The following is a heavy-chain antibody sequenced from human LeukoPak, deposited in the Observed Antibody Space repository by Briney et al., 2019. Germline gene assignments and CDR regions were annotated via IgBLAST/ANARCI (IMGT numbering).Heavy chain of an antibody. CDR3: AKDMGPRITMVRGPFDY. V-gene: IGHV3-21*04. CDR2: ISTSGIYI. J-gene: IGHJ4*02. D-gene: IGHD3-10*01. CDR1: GLTFSTYN. Sequence: PGGSLRLSCAGSGLTFSTYNMNWVRQAPGKGLEWVSSISTSGIYIYYADSVKGRFTISRDNAKNSLYLQMNSLRAEDTALYYCAKDMGPRITMVRGPFDYWGQGTLVTVSS.